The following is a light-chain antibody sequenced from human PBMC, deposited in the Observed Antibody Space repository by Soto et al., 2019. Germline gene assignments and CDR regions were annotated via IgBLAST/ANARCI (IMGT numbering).Light chain of an antibody. CDR3: SSYTSSSTLG. V-gene: IGLV2-14*01. CDR2: DVS. Sequence: QSALTQPASVSGSPGQSITISCTGTSSDVGGYNYVSWYQQHPGKAPKLMIYDVSNRPLGVSNRFSGSKSGNTASLTISGLQAEDDADYYCSSYTSSSTLGFGTGTKRTVL. J-gene: IGLJ1*01. CDR1: SSDVGGYNY.